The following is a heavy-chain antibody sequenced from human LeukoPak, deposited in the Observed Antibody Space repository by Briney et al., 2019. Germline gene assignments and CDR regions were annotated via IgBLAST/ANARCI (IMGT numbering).Heavy chain of an antibody. CDR2: IYSGGST. Sequence: GGSLRLSCAASGFTVSSNYMSWVRQAPGKGLEWVSVIYSGGSTYYADSVKGRFTISRDNSKNTLYLQMNSLRAEDTAVYYCARDRDILTGSEYDYWGQGTLATVSS. CDR3: ARDRDILTGSEYDY. D-gene: IGHD3-9*01. CDR1: GFTVSSNY. J-gene: IGHJ4*02. V-gene: IGHV3-66*01.